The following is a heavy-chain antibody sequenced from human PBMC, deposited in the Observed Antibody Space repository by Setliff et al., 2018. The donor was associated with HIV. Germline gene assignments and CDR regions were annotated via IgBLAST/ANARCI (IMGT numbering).Heavy chain of an antibody. V-gene: IGHV3-21*01. CDR2: ISRSSRSK. CDR3: ARDVSWRVRTYIDY. D-gene: IGHD3-3*01. Sequence: PGGSLRLSCAVSGFTFSTYSMNWVRQAPGKGLEWVSSISRSSRSKYYADSVKGRFTISRDNAKNSLYLQMNSLTAEDTAVYYCARDVSWRVRTYIDYWGQGALVTVSS. CDR1: GFTFSTYS. J-gene: IGHJ4*02.